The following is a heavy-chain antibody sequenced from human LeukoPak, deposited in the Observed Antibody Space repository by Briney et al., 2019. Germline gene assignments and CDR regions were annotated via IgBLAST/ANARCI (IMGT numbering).Heavy chain of an antibody. V-gene: IGHV3-21*01. CDR2: ISSSSSYI. CDR3: ARLVYTSGYY. J-gene: IGHJ4*02. D-gene: IGHD6-19*01. CDR1: GFTFSSYS. Sequence: GGSLRLSCAASGFTFSSYSMNWVGQARGKGVEGVASISSSSSYIYYADSVQRRFTISRDNAKNSLYLQMNSLRAEDTAVYYCARLVYTSGYYCGQGTLVTVS.